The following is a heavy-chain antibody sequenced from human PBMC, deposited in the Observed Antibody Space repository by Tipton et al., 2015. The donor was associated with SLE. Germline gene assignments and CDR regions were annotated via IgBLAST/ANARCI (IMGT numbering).Heavy chain of an antibody. D-gene: IGHD5-12*01. CDR2: IYYSGST. J-gene: IGHJ5*02. CDR3: ATNSGYNWFDP. Sequence: TLSLTCTVSGGSISSFSYYWGWIRQPPGKGLEWIASIYYSGSTNYNPSLKSRVTISVDTSKNQFSLKLSSATAADTAVYYCATNSGYNWFDPWGQGTLVTVSS. CDR1: GGSISSFSYY. V-gene: IGHV4-39*07.